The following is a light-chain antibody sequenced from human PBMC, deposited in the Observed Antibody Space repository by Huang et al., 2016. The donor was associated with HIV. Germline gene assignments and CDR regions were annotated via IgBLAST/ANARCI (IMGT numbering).Light chain of an antibody. CDR1: QSVLYSSNNNHY. J-gene: IGKJ4*01. Sequence: IVVTQSPDSLAVSLGERAAINCKSSQSVLYSSNNNHYLAWYQQKPGQSPALLIYWASTRAPGVPDRFNGGGSGTDFTLTISSLQAEDVARYYCQQYFRTPLTFGGGTRVDVK. CDR3: QQYFRTPLT. V-gene: IGKV4-1*01. CDR2: WAS.